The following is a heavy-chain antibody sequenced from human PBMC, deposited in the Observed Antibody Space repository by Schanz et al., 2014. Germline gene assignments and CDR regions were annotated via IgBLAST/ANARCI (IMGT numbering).Heavy chain of an antibody. CDR2: ISWNSASI. V-gene: IGHV3-9*01. J-gene: IGHJ3*02. Sequence: EVQLLESGGGLVQPGKSLRLSCAASGFTFDEFAMHWVRQSPGKGLEWVSGISWNSASIGYADSVKGRFTISRDNAKSSLYLQMNSLRVEDTAVYFCARGPSTGAFDIWGQGTMVTVSS. CDR3: ARGPSTGAFDI. CDR1: GFTFDEFA.